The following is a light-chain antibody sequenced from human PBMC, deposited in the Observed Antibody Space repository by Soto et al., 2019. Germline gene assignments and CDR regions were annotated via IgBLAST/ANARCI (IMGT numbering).Light chain of an antibody. V-gene: IGLV2-18*02. CDR3: ASYTSSSTSVI. CDR2: EVS. J-gene: IGLJ2*01. Sequence: QSALTQPPSVSGSPGQSVTISCTGTSSDVGSYNRVSWYQQPPGTAPKLMIYEVSNRPSGVPDRFSGSKSGNTASLTISGLQAEDEADYYCASYTSSSTSVIFGRGTKVTVL. CDR1: SSDVGSYNR.